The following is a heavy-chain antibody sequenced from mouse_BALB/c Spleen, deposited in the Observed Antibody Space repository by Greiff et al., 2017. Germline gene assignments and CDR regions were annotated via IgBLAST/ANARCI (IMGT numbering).Heavy chain of an antibody. CDR2: ISNGGGST. D-gene: IGHD1-1*01. V-gene: IGHV5-12-2*01. Sequence: DVKLVESGGGLVQPGGSLKLSCAASGFTFSSYTMSWVRQTPEKRLEWVAYISNGGGSTYYPDTVKGRFTISRDNAKDTLYLQMSSLKSEDTAMYYCARHGSSYWYFDVWGAGTTVTVSS. J-gene: IGHJ1*01. CDR1: GFTFSSYT. CDR3: ARHGSSYWYFDV.